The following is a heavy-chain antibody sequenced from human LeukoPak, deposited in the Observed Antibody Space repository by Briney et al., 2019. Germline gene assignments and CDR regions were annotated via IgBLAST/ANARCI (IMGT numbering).Heavy chain of an antibody. Sequence: SETLSLTCAVSGGSISSSNWWSWVRQPPGKGLEWIGEIYHSGSTNYNPSLKSRVTISVDKSKNQFSLRLSSVTAADTAVYYCARASVVLHQFDSWGQGTLVTVSS. D-gene: IGHD2-21*01. V-gene: IGHV4-4*02. CDR3: ARASVVLHQFDS. CDR1: GGSISSSNW. J-gene: IGHJ4*02. CDR2: IYHSGST.